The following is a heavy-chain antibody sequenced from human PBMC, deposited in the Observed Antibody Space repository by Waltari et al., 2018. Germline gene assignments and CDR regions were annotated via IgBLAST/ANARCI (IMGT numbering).Heavy chain of an antibody. CDR1: CFSFIRAW. CDR3: AKDLMRVAGTL. V-gene: IGHV3-7*04. CDR2: IKRDASEK. Sequence: QLVESGGGLIQPGWSLRLSCRATCFSFIRAWMTWVRQAPGKGLEWVANIKRDASEKSYVGSVEGRFTSSRDNAENSLYLQMNSLRVEDTAVYYCAKDLMRVAGTLWGQGTLVTVSS. J-gene: IGHJ4*02. D-gene: IGHD6-13*01.